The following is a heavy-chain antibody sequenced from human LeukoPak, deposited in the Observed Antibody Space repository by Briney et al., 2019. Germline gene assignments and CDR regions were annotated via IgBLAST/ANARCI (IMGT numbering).Heavy chain of an antibody. CDR2: INPDDKSA. V-gene: IGHV3-74*01. CDR3: ARTIYYYESTSYFSDAFDV. Sequence: GGSLRLSCAASGFTFSKYWLHWLRQAPGKGLVWVSRINPDDKSASYADSVKGRFTIARDDARKTLYLQMNSLRAEDTAVYYCARTIYYYESTSYFSDAFDVWGQGTMVTVSS. CDR1: GFTFSKYW. J-gene: IGHJ3*01. D-gene: IGHD3-22*01.